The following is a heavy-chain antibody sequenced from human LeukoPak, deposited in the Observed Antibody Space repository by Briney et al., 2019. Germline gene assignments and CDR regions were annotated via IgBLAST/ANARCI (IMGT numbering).Heavy chain of an antibody. D-gene: IGHD6-19*01. CDR2: ISSSSSYI. J-gene: IGHJ6*02. V-gene: IGHV3-21*01. CDR1: GFTFSSYS. Sequence: KPGGSLRLSCAASGFTFSSYSMNWVRQAPGKGLEWVSSISSSSSYIYYADSVKGRFTISRDNAKNSLYLQMNSLRAEDTAVYYCARDRLGWYRNYYGMDVRGQGTTVTVSS. CDR3: ARDRLGWYRNYYGMDV.